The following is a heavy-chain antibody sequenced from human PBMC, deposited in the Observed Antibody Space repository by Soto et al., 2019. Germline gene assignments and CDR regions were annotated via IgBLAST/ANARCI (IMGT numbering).Heavy chain of an antibody. CDR3: ARVHAPATQTSIAAGYFDL. J-gene: IGHJ2*01. V-gene: IGHV1-69*12. CDR2: IIPIFGTA. Sequence: QVQLVQSGAEVKKPGSSVKVSCKASGGTFSSYAISWVRQAPGQGLEWMGGIIPIFGTANYAQKFQGRVTITADESTSTAYMELSSLRSEDTAVYYCARVHAPATQTSIAAGYFDLWGRGTLVTVSS. CDR1: GGTFSSYA. D-gene: IGHD6-13*01.